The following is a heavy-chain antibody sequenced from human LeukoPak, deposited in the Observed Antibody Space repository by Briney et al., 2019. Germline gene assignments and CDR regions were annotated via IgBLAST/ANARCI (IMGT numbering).Heavy chain of an antibody. V-gene: IGHV3-48*03. CDR1: GFTLSSYE. J-gene: IGHJ4*02. D-gene: IGHD6-19*01. Sequence: GGSLRLSCGASGFTLSSYEMNWVRQAPGKGLEWVSYISSMGITIYYADSAKGRFTISRDNAKNSLYLQVNSLRAEDTAVYYCARADSSGWGSLDYWGQGTLVTVSS. CDR2: ISSMGITI. CDR3: ARADSSGWGSLDY.